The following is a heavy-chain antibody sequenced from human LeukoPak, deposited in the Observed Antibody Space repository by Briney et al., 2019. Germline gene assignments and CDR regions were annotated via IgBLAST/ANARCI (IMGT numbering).Heavy chain of an antibody. Sequence: ASVKVSCKASGYTFTSYGISWVRQAPGQGLEWMGWISAYKGNTNYAQKVQGRVTMTTDTSTSTAYMELRSLRSEDTAVYYCARDDSVGDTAWWFDPWGQGTLVTVSS. V-gene: IGHV1-18*01. CDR3: ARDDSVGDTAWWFDP. J-gene: IGHJ5*02. CDR2: ISAYKGNT. CDR1: GYTFTSYG. D-gene: IGHD1-26*01.